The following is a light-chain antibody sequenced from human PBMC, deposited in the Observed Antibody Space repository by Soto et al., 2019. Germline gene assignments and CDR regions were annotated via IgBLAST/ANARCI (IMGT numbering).Light chain of an antibody. J-gene: IGKJ3*01. Sequence: EIVLTQAPTTLSFSLGERATLSCRASQTVSKYLAWYQQKPGQAPRLLIYDTSNRATGIPARFSGSGSGTDFTLTISGLQPEDFAVYYCQQRSNWPFNFGPGTTVAFK. CDR3: QQRSNWPFN. V-gene: IGKV3-11*01. CDR2: DTS. CDR1: QTVSKY.